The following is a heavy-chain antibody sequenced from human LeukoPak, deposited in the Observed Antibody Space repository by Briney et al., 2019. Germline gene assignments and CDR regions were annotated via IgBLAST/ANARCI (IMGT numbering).Heavy chain of an antibody. Sequence: GASVKVSCKASGYTFTGYYMHWVRQAPGQGLEWMGWINPNSGGTNYAQKFQGRVTMTRDTSISTAYMELSRLRSDDTAAYYCARGVGATYGDYFDYWGQGTLVTVSS. J-gene: IGHJ4*02. D-gene: IGHD1-26*01. CDR1: GYTFTGYY. CDR3: ARGVGATYGDYFDY. CDR2: INPNSGGT. V-gene: IGHV1-2*02.